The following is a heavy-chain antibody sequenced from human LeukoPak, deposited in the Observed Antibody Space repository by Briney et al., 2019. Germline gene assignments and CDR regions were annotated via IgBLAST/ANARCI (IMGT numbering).Heavy chain of an antibody. V-gene: IGHV3-49*04. CDR2: IRSKAYGGTT. CDR3: TTDKEITMIELGGFDY. D-gene: IGHD3-22*01. J-gene: IGHJ4*02. Sequence: PGGSLRLSCTASGFTFGDYAMSWVRQAPGKGLEWVGFIRSKAYGGTTEYAASVKGRFTISRDDSKSIAYLQMNSLKTEDTAVYYCTTDKEITMIELGGFDYWGQGTLVTVSS. CDR1: GFTFGDYA.